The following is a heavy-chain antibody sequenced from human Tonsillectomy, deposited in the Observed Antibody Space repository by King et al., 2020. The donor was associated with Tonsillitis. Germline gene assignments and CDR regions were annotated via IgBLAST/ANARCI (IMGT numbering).Heavy chain of an antibody. CDR3: GRKDIVLVHAFDI. D-gene: IGHD2-15*01. CDR1: GFTFSSYW. J-gene: IGHJ3*02. V-gene: IGHV3-74*01. CDR2: INSDGSST. Sequence: VQLVESGGGLVQPGGSLRLSCAASGFTFSSYWMHWVRQAPGKGLVWVSRINSDGSSTSYADSVKGRFTISRDNAKNTLYLQMNSLRAEDTAVYYWGRKDIVLVHAFDIWGQGTMVTVSS.